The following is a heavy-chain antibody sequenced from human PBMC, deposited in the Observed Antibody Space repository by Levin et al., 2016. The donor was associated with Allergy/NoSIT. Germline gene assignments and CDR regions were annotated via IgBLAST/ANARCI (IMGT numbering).Heavy chain of an antibody. CDR2: IIPIFGTA. Sequence: WVRQAPGQGLEWMGGIIPIFGTANYAQKFQGRVTITADESTSTAYMELSSLRSEDTAVYYCAKAGAAFDCSSTSCYIPFYYYYYYMDVWGKGTTVTVSS. J-gene: IGHJ6*03. D-gene: IGHD2-2*02. CDR3: AKAGAAFDCSSTSCYIPFYYYYYYMDV. V-gene: IGHV1-69*01.